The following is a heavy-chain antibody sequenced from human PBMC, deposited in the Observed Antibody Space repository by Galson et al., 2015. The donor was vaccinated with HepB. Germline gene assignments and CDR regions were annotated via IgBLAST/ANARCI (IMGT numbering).Heavy chain of an antibody. Sequence: SLRLSCAVSGFSLNSYSITWVRQAPGKGLEWVSCFSSSTSTMYFADSVKGRFTISRDNAKSSLFLQMNSLRAEDTAVYFCARSGECTYAYNYWGQGTLVTVSS. CDR3: ARSGECTYAYNY. CDR1: GFSLNSYS. J-gene: IGHJ4*02. V-gene: IGHV3-48*01. CDR2: FSSSTSTM. D-gene: IGHD5-18*01.